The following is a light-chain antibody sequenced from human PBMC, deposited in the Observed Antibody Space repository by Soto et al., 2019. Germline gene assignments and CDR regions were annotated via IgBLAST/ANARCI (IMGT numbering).Light chain of an antibody. J-gene: IGKJ4*01. CDR2: AAS. Sequence: DIQLTQSPSSLSASVGDRVTITCRASRNINMYLNWYQVEPGKPPKLLIYAASSSQSGVPSRFSGSGSGTVFPLPFPVLKPEVSETSFCKKSMTPPLPFGGGTKVDIK. CDR3: KKSMTPPLP. V-gene: IGKV1-39*01. CDR1: RNINMY.